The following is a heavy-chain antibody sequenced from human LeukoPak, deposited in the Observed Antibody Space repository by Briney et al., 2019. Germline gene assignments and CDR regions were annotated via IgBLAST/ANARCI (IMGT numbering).Heavy chain of an antibody. V-gene: IGHV4-59*01. D-gene: IGHD3-9*01. CDR3: TRGFDWLAYFDY. Sequence: SETLSLTCTVSGGSISTYYWSWIRQPPGKGLEWIGYIYYSGTTNYNPSLKSRVTISVDTSKNQFSLNLSSVTAADTAVYYCTRGFDWLAYFDYWGPGTLVTVSS. CDR1: GGSISTYY. J-gene: IGHJ4*02. CDR2: IYYSGTT.